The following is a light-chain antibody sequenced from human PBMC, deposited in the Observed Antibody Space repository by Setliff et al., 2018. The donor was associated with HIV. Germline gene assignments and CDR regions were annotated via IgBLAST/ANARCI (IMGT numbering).Light chain of an antibody. CDR3: VLFMGLGIHV. CDR2: STN. Sequence: QTVVTQEPSFSVSPGGTVTLTCGLTSGSVSTSYYPSWYQQTPGQAPRTLIYSTNTRFSGVPDRFSGSIPGNKAALTITGAQADDESDYYCVLFMGLGIHVFGTGTKVTVL. J-gene: IGLJ1*01. CDR1: SGSVSTSYY. V-gene: IGLV8-61*01.